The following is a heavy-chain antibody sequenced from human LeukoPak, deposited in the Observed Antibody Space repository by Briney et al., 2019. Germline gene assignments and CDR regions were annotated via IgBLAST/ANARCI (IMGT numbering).Heavy chain of an antibody. J-gene: IGHJ4*02. V-gene: IGHV3-21*01. Sequence: GGSLSLSCAASGFTFSSYSMNWVRQAPGKGLEWVSSISSSSSYIYYADSVKGRFTISRDNAKNSLYLQMNSLRAEDTAVYYCARDRGYSYVIIDYWGQGTLVTVSS. D-gene: IGHD5-18*01. CDR1: GFTFSSYS. CDR2: ISSSSSYI. CDR3: ARDRGYSYVIIDY.